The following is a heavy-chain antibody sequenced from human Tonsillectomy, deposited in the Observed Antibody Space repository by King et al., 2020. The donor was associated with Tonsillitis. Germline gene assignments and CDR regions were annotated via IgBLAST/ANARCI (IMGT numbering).Heavy chain of an antibody. CDR3: AREGGTTGASSFDY. D-gene: IGHD1-7*01. V-gene: IGHV3-30*01. CDR1: GFTFSDNA. CDR2: ISYDGKNT. Sequence: QLVQSGGGVVQPGRSLRLSCVASGFTFSDNAMHWVRQTPGEGLGWVSFISYDGKNTHYPESVNGRFTISRDNSKNTLYLQMNSLRAEDTAVYYCAREGGTTGASSFDYWGQGTLVTVSS. J-gene: IGHJ4*02.